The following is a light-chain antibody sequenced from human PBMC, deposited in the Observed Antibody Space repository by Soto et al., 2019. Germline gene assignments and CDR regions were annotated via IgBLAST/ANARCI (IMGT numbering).Light chain of an antibody. V-gene: IGKV3-15*01. CDR3: HQHYSWPPLT. CDR1: QSVSSN. Sequence: EIEMTQSPATLSVSPGERATLSCRASQSVSSNLAWYQQKPGQAPRLLIYDASTRATGIPARFSGSGSGTEFSLPIITLQSEDVAVYYCHQHYSWPPLTFGEGTKVEIK. J-gene: IGKJ4*01. CDR2: DAS.